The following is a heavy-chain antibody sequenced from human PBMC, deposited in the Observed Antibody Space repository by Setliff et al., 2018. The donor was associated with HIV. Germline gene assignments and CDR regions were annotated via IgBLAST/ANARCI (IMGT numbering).Heavy chain of an antibody. V-gene: IGHV5-10-1*01. CDR1: GYAFANYW. Sequence: GESLKISCKGSGYAFANYWISWVRQMPGKGLEWMGRLDPRDSYTDYSPSFQGHVTISGDKSSSTAYLQWSSLRASDTATYYCARLLRRPHDFFYMDVWGKGTTVTVS. CDR2: LDPRDSYT. D-gene: IGHD2-15*01. CDR3: ARLLRRPHDFFYMDV. J-gene: IGHJ6*03.